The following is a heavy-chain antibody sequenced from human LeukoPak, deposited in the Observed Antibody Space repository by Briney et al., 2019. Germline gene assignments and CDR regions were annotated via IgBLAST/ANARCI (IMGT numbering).Heavy chain of an antibody. CDR1: GFTFSSYA. CDR3: ARAWYNWNLGY. D-gene: IGHD1-1*01. J-gene: IGHJ4*02. Sequence: HPGRSLRLSCAASGFTFSSYAMHWVRQAPGKGLEWVAVISYDGSNKYHADSVKGRFTISRDNSKNTLYLQMNSLRAEDTAVYYCARAWYNWNLGYWGQGTLVTVSS. CDR2: ISYDGSNK. V-gene: IGHV3-30*04.